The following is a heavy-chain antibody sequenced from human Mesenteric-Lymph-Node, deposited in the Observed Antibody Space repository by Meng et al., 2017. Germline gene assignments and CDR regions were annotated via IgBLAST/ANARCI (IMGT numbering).Heavy chain of an antibody. Sequence: GESLKISCAASGLTISNCAMSWVRQAPGKGLEWVSTIGTAYKTYYADSVKGRLAISRDNSKNTVFLQMNSLRAEDTAVYYCAREYGWAFDIWGQGTMVTVSS. J-gene: IGHJ3*02. CDR3: AREYGWAFDI. CDR2: IGTAYKT. D-gene: IGHD2-15*01. V-gene: IGHV3-23*01. CDR1: GLTISNCA.